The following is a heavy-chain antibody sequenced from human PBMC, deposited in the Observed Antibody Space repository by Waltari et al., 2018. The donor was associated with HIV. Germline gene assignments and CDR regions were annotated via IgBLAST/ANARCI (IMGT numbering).Heavy chain of an antibody. CDR2: VNTKTGNR. J-gene: IGHJ1*01. CDR1: GYTFTSYT. Sequence: QVQLVQSESELRKPGTSVIISCKASGYTFTSYTINWVRQTPGQGLEWMGWVNTKTGNRRFAHNFTRRFDFSVDTSVSTARLQILDLQRDDAAVYFCAREFRTLATSRFDVWGQGPFSPSRQ. V-gene: IGHV7-4-1*01. CDR3: AREFRTLATSRFDV. D-gene: IGHD3-9*01.